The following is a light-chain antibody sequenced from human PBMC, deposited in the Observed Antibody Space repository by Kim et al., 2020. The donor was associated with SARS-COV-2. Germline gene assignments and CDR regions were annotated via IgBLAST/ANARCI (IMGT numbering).Light chain of an antibody. Sequence: GQSGTISCTGTSGDVGGYNDVSWYQQHPGKAPKLMTYGVTERPSGVPDRFSGSKSGNTASLTISGLQAEDEADYYCCSYAGSSSLVFGGGTQLTVL. V-gene: IGLV2-11*03. CDR2: GVT. CDR3: CSYAGSSSLV. J-gene: IGLJ3*02. CDR1: SGDVGGYND.